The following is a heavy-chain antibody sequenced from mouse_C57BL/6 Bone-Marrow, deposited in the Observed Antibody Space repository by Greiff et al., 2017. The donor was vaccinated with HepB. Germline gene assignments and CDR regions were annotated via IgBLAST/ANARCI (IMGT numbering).Heavy chain of an antibody. CDR3: ARRLGRSDY. D-gene: IGHD4-1*01. V-gene: IGHV5-6*02. CDR2: ISSGGSYT. Sequence: EVMLVESGGDLVKPGGSLKLSCAASGFTFSSYGMSWVRQTPDKRLEWVATISSGGSYTYYPDSVKGRFTISRDNAKNTLYLQMSSLKSEDTAMYYCARRLGRSDYWGQGTTLTVSS. CDR1: GFTFSSYG. J-gene: IGHJ2*01.